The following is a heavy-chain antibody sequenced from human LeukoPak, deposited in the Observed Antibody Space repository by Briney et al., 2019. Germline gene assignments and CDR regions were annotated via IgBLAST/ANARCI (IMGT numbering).Heavy chain of an antibody. Sequence: GESLKISCKGSGYSFTSYWIGWVRQMPGKGLEWMGIIYPGDSDTRYSPSFQGQVTISADKSISTAYLQWSSLRASDTAMHYCARGPGSGYYPSYFDYWGQGILVTVSS. CDR3: ARGPGSGYYPSYFDY. CDR1: GYSFTSYW. CDR2: IYPGDSDT. V-gene: IGHV5-51*01. J-gene: IGHJ4*02. D-gene: IGHD3-3*01.